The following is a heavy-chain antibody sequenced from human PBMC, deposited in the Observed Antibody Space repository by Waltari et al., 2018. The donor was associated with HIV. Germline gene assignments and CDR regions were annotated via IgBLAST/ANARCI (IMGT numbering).Heavy chain of an antibody. CDR3: ARDPGMVSTRHGSRPFDS. J-gene: IGHJ4*02. V-gene: IGHV1-18*01. CDR1: GYIYSSYG. CDR2: ISTDTGNT. D-gene: IGHD5-12*01. Sequence: QVRLVQSGPEVKKPGASVKVSCQTSGYIYSSYGITWVRQGPGQGLEWMGLISTDTGNTNYEEKLQARVTMTTDTSTTTAYMELTSLRSDDTAMYYCARDPGMVSTRHGSRPFDSWGQGTLVTVSS.